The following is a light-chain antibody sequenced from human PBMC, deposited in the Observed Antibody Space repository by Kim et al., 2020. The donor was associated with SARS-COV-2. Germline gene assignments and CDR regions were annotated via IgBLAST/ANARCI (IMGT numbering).Light chain of an antibody. V-gene: IGLV3-1*01. J-gene: IGLJ3*02. CDR1: KLGDKY. CDR2: QHT. Sequence: SYELTQPPSVSVSPGQTASITCSGSKLGDKYAYWYQKKPGQSPVLVIYQHTKRPSGISQRFSGSISGNTATLTISRAQTMDEADYYCQAWDSSTAVFGGGTQLTVL. CDR3: QAWDSSTAV.